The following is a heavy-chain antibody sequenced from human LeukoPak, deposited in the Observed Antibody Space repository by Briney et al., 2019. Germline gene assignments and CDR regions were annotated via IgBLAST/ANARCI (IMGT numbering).Heavy chain of an antibody. CDR1: GGSISSSNW. J-gene: IGHJ4*02. D-gene: IGHD5-24*01. CDR3: AGWRRATIMGDYFDY. V-gene: IGHV4-4*02. CDR2: IYHSGST. Sequence: SGTLSLTCAVSGGSISSSNWWSWVRQPPGKGLEWIGEIYHSGSTNYNPSLKSRVTISVDKSKNQFSLKLSSVTAADTAVYYCAGWRRATIMGDYFDYWGQGTLVTVSS.